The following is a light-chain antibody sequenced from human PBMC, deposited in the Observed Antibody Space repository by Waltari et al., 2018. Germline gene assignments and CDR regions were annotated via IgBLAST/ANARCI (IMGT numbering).Light chain of an antibody. CDR2: KVS. J-gene: IGKJ1*01. CDR1: QSLVSSDGNTY. CDR3: MQGAHRPWT. V-gene: IGKV2-30*01. Sequence: DVVMTQSPLSLPVTLGQPASISCTSSQSLVSSDGNTYFNWFQQRPGQSPRRLLYKVSNRASGVPDRFSGSGSGTTFTLRISRVEAEDVGIYYCMQGAHRPWTSGQGTRVEIK.